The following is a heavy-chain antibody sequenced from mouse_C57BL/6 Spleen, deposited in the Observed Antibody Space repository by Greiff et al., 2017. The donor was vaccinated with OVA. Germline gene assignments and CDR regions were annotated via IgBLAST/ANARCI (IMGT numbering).Heavy chain of an antibody. V-gene: IGHV1-55*01. J-gene: IGHJ4*01. Sequence: QVQLKQPGAELVKPGASVKMSCKASGYTFTSYWITWVKQRPGQGLEWIGDIYPGSGSTNYNEKFKSKATLTVDTSSSTAYMQLSSLTSEDSAVYYCARWDYGSSRLAMDYWGQGTSVTVSS. D-gene: IGHD1-1*01. CDR3: ARWDYGSSRLAMDY. CDR1: GYTFTSYW. CDR2: IYPGSGST.